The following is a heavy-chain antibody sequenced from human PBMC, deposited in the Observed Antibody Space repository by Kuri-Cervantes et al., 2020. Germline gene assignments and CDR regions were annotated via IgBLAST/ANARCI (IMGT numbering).Heavy chain of an antibody. CDR2: IWYDGSNK. CDR3: ARSRLMYGDYRGIFDY. D-gene: IGHD4-17*01. Sequence: GESLKISCAASGFTFSSYGMHWVRQAPGKGLEWVAVIWYDGSNKYYADSVKGRFTFSRDNSKNTLYLQMNSLRAEDTAVYYCARSRLMYGDYRGIFDYWGQGTLVTVSS. V-gene: IGHV3-33*08. CDR1: GFTFSSYG. J-gene: IGHJ4*02.